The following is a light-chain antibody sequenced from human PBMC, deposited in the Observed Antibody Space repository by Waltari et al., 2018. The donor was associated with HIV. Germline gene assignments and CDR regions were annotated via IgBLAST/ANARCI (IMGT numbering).Light chain of an antibody. V-gene: IGKV1-39*01. CDR2: AAS. J-gene: IGKJ3*01. Sequence: DIQMTQSPSSLSASLGDRVIITCRASDTISTYLNWYQQRPGRAPNLLIYAASTLQSGVPSRFSGSGSGTDFTLTINSLQPEDFAIYFCQQAYKGLTFGPGTKVDV. CDR1: DTISTY. CDR3: QQAYKGLT.